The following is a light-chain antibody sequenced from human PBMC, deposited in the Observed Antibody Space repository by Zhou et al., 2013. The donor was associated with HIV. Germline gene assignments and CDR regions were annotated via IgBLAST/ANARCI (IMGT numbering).Light chain of an antibody. Sequence: EIMLTQSPGTLSLSPGERATLSCRASQSVSSSYLGWYQQKPGQAPRLLIYGASSRATGIPDRFSGSGSGTDFTLTISRLEPEDFAVYYCQQYGSSSITFGQGTRLEIK. J-gene: IGKJ5*01. CDR3: QQYGSSSIT. CDR1: QSVSSSY. V-gene: IGKV3-20*01. CDR2: GAS.